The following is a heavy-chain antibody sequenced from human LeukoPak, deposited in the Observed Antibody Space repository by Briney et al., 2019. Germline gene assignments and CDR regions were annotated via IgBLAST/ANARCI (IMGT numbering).Heavy chain of an antibody. J-gene: IGHJ4*02. V-gene: IGHV3-23*01. CDR2: IGGSGNNI. CDR3: ARGSTSTWYDY. CDR1: GFTFSNYA. D-gene: IGHD6-13*01. Sequence: GGSLRLSCAASGFTFSNYAMSWVRQAPGKGLEWVSLIGGSGNNIYYADSVKGGFTISRDNSKNTLYLQMNSLRAEDTAVYYCARGSTSTWYDYWGRGILVTVSS.